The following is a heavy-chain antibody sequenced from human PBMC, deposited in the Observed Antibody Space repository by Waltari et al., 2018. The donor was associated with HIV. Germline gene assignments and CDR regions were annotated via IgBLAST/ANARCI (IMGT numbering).Heavy chain of an antibody. V-gene: IGHV4-38-2*02. CDR3: ARSCATGDYGVFDY. D-gene: IGHD4-17*01. J-gene: IGHJ4*02. Sequence: QVQLQESGPGLVKPSETLSLTCTVSGYSISSGYYWGWIRQPPGKGLEWIGSIYHSGSTYYNPSLKSRVTISVDTSKNQFSLKLSSVTAADTAVYYCARSCATGDYGVFDYWGQGTLVTVSS. CDR1: GYSISSGYY. CDR2: IYHSGST.